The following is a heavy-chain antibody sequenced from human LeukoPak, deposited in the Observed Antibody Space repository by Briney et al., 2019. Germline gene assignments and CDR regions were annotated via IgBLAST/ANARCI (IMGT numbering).Heavy chain of an antibody. V-gene: IGHV3-33*06. J-gene: IGHJ4*02. D-gene: IGHD3-10*01. CDR3: AKSPKYGSGSYDRWVGYYFDY. CDR2: IWYDGSNK. Sequence: GGSLRLSSAVSGFTLCSYGMHWVRQGPGKRLEWAAAIWYDGSNKYYADSVKGRFTISRDNSKNTQYLQLNSLRAEDTAVYYWAKSPKYGSGSYDRWVGYYFDYWGQGTLVTVSS. CDR1: GFTLCSYG.